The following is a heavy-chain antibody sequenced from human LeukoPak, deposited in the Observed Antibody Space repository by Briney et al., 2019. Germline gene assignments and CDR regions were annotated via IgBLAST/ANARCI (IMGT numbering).Heavy chain of an antibody. J-gene: IGHJ4*02. Sequence: SVKVSCKASGGTFSSYAISWVRQAPGQGLEWMGGVIPIFGTANYAQKFQGRVTITTDESTSTAYMELSSLRSEDTAVYYCARWAGDSSSSHFDYWGQGTLVTVSS. V-gene: IGHV1-69*05. CDR3: ARWAGDSSSSHFDY. CDR2: VIPIFGTA. D-gene: IGHD6-6*01. CDR1: GGTFSSYA.